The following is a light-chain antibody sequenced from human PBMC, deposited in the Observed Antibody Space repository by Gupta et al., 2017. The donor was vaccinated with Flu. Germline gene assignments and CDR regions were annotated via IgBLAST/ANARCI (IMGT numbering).Light chain of an antibody. CDR3: SSYRSGNTGV. V-gene: IGLV2-14*01. CDR1: SSDVGGYNY. J-gene: IGLJ3*02. CDR2: EVS. Sequence: QSALTQPASVSGSPGQSITISCTGTSSDVGGYNYVSWFQQHPGKAPKLMIYEVSNRPPGVSNRFSGSKSGNTASLTISGLQAEDEADYYCSSYRSGNTGVFGGGTKLTVL.